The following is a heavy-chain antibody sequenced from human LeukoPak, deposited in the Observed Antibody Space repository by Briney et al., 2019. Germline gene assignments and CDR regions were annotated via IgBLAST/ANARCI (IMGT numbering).Heavy chain of an antibody. J-gene: IGHJ4*02. V-gene: IGHV1-69*13. CDR2: IIPIFGTA. CDR1: GGTFSSYA. Sequence: ASVKVSCKASGGTFSSYAISWVRQAPGQGLEWMGGIIPIFGTANYAQKFQGRVTITADESTSTAYMELSSLRSEDTAVYYCARQYTYYYGSGSYTLYFDYWGQGTLVTVSS. CDR3: ARQYTYYYGSGSYTLYFDY. D-gene: IGHD3-10*01.